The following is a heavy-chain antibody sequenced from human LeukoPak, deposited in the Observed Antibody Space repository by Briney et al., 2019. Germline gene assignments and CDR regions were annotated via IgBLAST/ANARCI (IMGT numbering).Heavy chain of an antibody. D-gene: IGHD1-26*01. J-gene: IGHJ5*02. V-gene: IGHV4-34*01. Sequence: SGTLSLTCAVYIDSFSNYHWNWIRQTPAKGMEWIGEVNESGGTNISPSLRSRVILSVDTSKNQFSLKLISVTVADTAIYYCARGQGATVPQVGKNWFDPWGQGTRVTVSS. CDR1: IDSFSNYH. CDR3: ARGQGATVPQVGKNWFDP. CDR2: VNESGGT.